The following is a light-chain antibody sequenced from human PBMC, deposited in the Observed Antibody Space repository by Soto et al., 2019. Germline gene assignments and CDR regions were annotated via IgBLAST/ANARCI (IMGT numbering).Light chain of an antibody. J-gene: IGLJ2*01. CDR3: QSYDSNLGVPVV. CDR1: SPNIGAGYD. V-gene: IGLV1-40*01. CDR2: GNK. Sequence: QSVLTQPPSVSGVPGQRVTISCTGSSPNIGAGYDVHWYQQLPGTAPKLLIYGNKNRPWGVPDRFSGSKSGTSASLAITGLQAEDEADYYCQSYDSNLGVPVVFGGGTKLTVL.